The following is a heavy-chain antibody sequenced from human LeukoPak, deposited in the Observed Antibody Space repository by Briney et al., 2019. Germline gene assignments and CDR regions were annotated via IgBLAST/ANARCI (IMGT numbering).Heavy chain of an antibody. CDR3: ASSYYYDSSGYYHYGMDV. V-gene: IGHV4-34*01. D-gene: IGHD3-22*01. J-gene: IGHJ6*02. Sequence: PPGXXXXWIGXINHSGSTNYNPSLKSRVTISVDTSKNQFSLKLSSVAAADTAVYYCASSYYYDSSGYYHYGMDVWGQGTTVTVSS. CDR2: INHSGST.